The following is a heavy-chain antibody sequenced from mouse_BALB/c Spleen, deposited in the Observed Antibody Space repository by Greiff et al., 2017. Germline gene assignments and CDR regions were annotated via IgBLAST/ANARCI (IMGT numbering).Heavy chain of an antibody. CDR3: ARHGYGSSFDY. D-gene: IGHD1-1*01. CDR1: GFAFSSYD. J-gene: IGHJ2*01. V-gene: IGHV5-12-1*01. CDR2: ISSGGGST. Sequence: EVKLQESGGGLVKPGGSLKLSCAASGFAFSSYDMSWVRQTPEKRLEWVAYISSGGGSTYYPDTVKGRFTISRDNAKNTLYLQMSSLKSEDTAMYYCARHGYGSSFDYWGQGTTLTVSS.